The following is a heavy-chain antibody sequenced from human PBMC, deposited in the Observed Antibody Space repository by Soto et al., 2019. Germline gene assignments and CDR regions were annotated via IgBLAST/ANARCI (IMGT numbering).Heavy chain of an antibody. CDR2: ITYDARNK. CDR1: GFTFSNYG. D-gene: IGHD6-19*01. V-gene: IGHV3-30*03. CDR3: ATDIGKTVAAS. Sequence: PGGSLRLSCTGSGFTFSNYGLRWVRQAPGKGLEWVAVITYDARNKYYADSVKGRFTISRDNSENTMYLEMKSLRPEDTAVYYCATDIGKTVAASWGQGTLVTVSS. J-gene: IGHJ5*02.